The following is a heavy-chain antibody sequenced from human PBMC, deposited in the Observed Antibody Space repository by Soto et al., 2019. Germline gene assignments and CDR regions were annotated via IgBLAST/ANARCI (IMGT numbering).Heavy chain of an antibody. CDR3: ARQAAAGHLVYSYGMDV. Sequence: QVQLVESGGGVVQPGRSLRLSCAASGFTFSSYGMHWVRQAPGKGLQWVAVIWHDGSNKYYADSVKGRFTISRDNSKTTLYLQMNSLRAEDTAAYYCARQAAAGHLVYSYGMDVWGQGTTVTVSS. J-gene: IGHJ6*02. V-gene: IGHV3-33*01. CDR2: IWHDGSNK. D-gene: IGHD6-25*01. CDR1: GFTFSSYG.